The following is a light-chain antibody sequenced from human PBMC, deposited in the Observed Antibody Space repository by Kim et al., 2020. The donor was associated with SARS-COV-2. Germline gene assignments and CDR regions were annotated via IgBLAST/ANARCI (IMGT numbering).Light chain of an antibody. CDR3: QLYNHWPLT. Sequence: VSPGERATLSCRASQNIASNLAWYQQKPDQAPRLLIYGASTRATGVPARFGGSGSGTEFTLTISSLQSEDFAIYYCQLYNHWPLTFGQGTKVDIK. V-gene: IGKV3-15*01. CDR2: GAS. J-gene: IGKJ1*01. CDR1: QNIASN.